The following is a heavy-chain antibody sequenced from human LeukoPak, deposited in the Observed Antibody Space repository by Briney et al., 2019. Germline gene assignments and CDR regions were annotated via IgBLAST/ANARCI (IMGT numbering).Heavy chain of an antibody. J-gene: IGHJ4*02. CDR3: AKGGRIGITGTFFDY. Sequence: PGGSLRLSCAASGFTFSSYAMSWVRQAPGKGLEWVSAISGSGGSTYYADSVKGRFTVSRDTSKNTLYLQMNSLRAEDTAVYYCAKGGRIGITGTFFDYWGQGTLVTVSS. CDR2: ISGSGGST. CDR1: GFTFSSYA. D-gene: IGHD1-20*01. V-gene: IGHV3-23*01.